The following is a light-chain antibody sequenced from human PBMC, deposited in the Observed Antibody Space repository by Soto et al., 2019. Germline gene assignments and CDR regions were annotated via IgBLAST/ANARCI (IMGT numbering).Light chain of an antibody. J-gene: IGKJ1*01. CDR1: QSVSSNY. CDR2: GAS. V-gene: IGKV3-20*01. Sequence: EIVLTQSPGTLPLSPGERATLSCRASQSVSSNYLAWYQQRPGQPPRLLISGASSRATGIPDRFSGSGSGTDFTLTISRLEPEDFAVYHCQQYGGAPWTFGQGTKVEIK. CDR3: QQYGGAPWT.